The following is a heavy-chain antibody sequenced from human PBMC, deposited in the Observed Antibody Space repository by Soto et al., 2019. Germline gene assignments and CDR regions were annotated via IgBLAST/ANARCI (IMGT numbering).Heavy chain of an antibody. CDR2: IYYSGST. CDR3: ARDLNSGYYAY. V-gene: IGHV4-59*01. Sequence: SETLSLTCTASGGSISSYYWSWIRQPPGKGLEWIGYIYYSGSTNYNPSLKSRVTISVDTSKNQFSLKLSSVTAADTAVYYCARDLNSGYYAYWGQGTLVTVSS. CDR1: GGSISSYY. D-gene: IGHD3-22*01. J-gene: IGHJ4*02.